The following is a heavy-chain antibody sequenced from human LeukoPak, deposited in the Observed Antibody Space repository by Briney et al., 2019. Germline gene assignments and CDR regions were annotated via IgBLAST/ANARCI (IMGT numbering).Heavy chain of an antibody. CDR1: GYTFTSYG. V-gene: IGHV1-18*01. CDR2: ISAYNGNT. CDR3: ARHLHSSSWYFFAYYFDY. J-gene: IGHJ4*02. D-gene: IGHD6-13*01. Sequence: ASVKVSCTASGYTFTSYGISWVRQAPGQGLEWMGWISAYNGNTNYAQKLQGRVTMTTDTSTSTAYMELRSLRSDDTAVYYCARHLHSSSWYFFAYYFDYWGQGTLVTVSS.